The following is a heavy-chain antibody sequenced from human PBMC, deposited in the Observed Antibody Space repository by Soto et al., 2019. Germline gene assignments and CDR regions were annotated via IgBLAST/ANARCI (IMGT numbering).Heavy chain of an antibody. J-gene: IGHJ6*02. V-gene: IGHV4-59*01. D-gene: IGHD6-13*01. Sequence: QVQLQESGPGLVKPSETLSLTCTVSGGSIRSYYWSWIRQPPGKGLEWIGYIYYSGSTNYNPSLKSRVTISVDTSKNQFSLKLSSVTAADTAVYYCARGGSSWYTFGMDVWGQGTTVTVSS. CDR2: IYYSGST. CDR3: ARGGSSWYTFGMDV. CDR1: GGSIRSYY.